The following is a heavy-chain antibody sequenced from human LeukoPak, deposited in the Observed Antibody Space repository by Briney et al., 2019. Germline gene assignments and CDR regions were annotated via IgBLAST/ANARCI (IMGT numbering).Heavy chain of an antibody. CDR2: ISYDGSNK. CDR3: AKDWIGEDTATGNQYYYYGMDV. Sequence: GRSLRLSCAASGFTFSSYGMHWVRQAPGKGLEWVAVISYDGSNKYYADSVKGRFTISRDNSKNTLYLQMNSLRAEDTAVYYCAKDWIGEDTATGNQYYYYGMDVWGQGTTVTVSS. J-gene: IGHJ6*02. V-gene: IGHV3-30*18. D-gene: IGHD5-18*01. CDR1: GFTFSSYG.